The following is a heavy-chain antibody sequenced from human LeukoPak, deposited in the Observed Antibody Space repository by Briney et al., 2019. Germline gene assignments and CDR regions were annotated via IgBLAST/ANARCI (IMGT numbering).Heavy chain of an antibody. CDR1: GGSISSYY. V-gene: IGHV4-34*01. D-gene: IGHD3-3*01. J-gene: IGHJ6*02. Sequence: SETLSLTCTVSGGSISSYYWSWIRQPPGKGLEWIGEINHSGSTNYNPSLKSRVTISVDTSKSQFSLKLSSVTAADTAVYYCARWTGYDFWSGTYGMDVWGQGTTVTVSS. CDR2: INHSGST. CDR3: ARWTGYDFWSGTYGMDV.